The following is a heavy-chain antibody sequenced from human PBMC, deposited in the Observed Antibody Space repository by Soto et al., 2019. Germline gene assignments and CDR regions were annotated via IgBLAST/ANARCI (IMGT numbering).Heavy chain of an antibody. D-gene: IGHD6-19*01. V-gene: IGHV1-3*01. CDR2: INAGNGNT. J-gene: IGHJ3*02. Sequence: APLNVYGKASGYTITSYARHWDINKTEQMLEWMGWINAGNGNTKYSQKFQGRVTITRDTSASTAYMELSSLRSEDTAVYYCASIYSSGWYVRDDAFDIWGQGTMVTVSS. CDR3: ASIYSSGWYVRDDAFDI. CDR1: GYTITSYA.